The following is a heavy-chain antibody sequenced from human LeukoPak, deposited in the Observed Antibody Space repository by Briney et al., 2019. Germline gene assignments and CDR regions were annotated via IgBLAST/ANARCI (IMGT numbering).Heavy chain of an antibody. CDR2: ISGSGGST. J-gene: IGHJ3*02. CDR1: GFTFSSYA. V-gene: IGHV3-23*01. D-gene: IGHD3-3*01. Sequence: GGSLRLSCAASGFTFSSYAMSWVRQAPGKGLEWASAISGSGGSTYYADSVKGRFTISRDNAKNSLYLDMNSLRAEDTAVYYCARDGPYSDSWSGPFPFDMWGQGTMVTVSS. CDR3: ARDGPYSDSWSGPFPFDM.